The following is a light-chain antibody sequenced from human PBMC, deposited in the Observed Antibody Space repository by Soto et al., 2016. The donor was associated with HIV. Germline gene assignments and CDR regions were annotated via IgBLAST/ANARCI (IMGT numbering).Light chain of an antibody. CDR3: QQYYSYRRT. Sequence: AIRMTQSPSSFSASTGDRVTITCRASQGISSYLAWYQQKPGKAPKLLIYAASTLQSGVPSRFSGSGSGTDFTLTISCLQSEDFATYYCQQYYSYRRTFGPRD. CDR2: AAS. J-gene: IGKJ1*01. V-gene: IGKV1-8*01. CDR1: QGISSY.